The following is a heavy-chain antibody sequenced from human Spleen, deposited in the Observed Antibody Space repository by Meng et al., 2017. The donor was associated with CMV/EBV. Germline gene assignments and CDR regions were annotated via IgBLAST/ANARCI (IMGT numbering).Heavy chain of an antibody. CDR1: GGSISSGDYY. D-gene: IGHD1-20*01. J-gene: IGHJ4*02. CDR2: IYYSGST. Sequence: VPLPESGPGLVKPSQTLSLTCTVSGGSISSGDYYWSWIRQPPGKGLEWIGYIYYSGSTYYNPSLKSRVTISVDTSKNQFSLKLSSVTAADTAVYYCARESRNWNQGGFNYWGQGTLVTVSS. V-gene: IGHV4-30-4*08. CDR3: ARESRNWNQGGFNY.